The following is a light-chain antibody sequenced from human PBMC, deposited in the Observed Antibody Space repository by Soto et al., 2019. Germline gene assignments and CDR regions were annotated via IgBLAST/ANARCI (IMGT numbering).Light chain of an antibody. V-gene: IGKV3-11*01. Sequence: EIVLTQSPATLSLSPGERATLSCRASQSVSSYLAWYQQRPGQAPRLLIHDTSTRATGVPARFSGSGSGTGFSLTISSLEPEDFAVYYCQERSNWPIFTFGPGTKVDIK. CDR3: QERSNWPIFT. CDR2: DTS. J-gene: IGKJ3*01. CDR1: QSVSSY.